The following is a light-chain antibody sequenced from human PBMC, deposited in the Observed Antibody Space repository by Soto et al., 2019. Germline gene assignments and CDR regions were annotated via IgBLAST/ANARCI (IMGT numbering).Light chain of an antibody. CDR2: DVT. CDR1: SSDVGGYNY. CDR3: SSYTRSSTRV. Sequence: QSALTQPASVSGSPGQSITISCTGTSSDVGGYNYVSWYQHHPGDAPKLMIYDVTNRPSGVSHRFSGSKSANTASLTISGLQDADEDAYYCSSYTRSSTRVFGAGTKLTVL. V-gene: IGLV2-14*03. J-gene: IGLJ3*02.